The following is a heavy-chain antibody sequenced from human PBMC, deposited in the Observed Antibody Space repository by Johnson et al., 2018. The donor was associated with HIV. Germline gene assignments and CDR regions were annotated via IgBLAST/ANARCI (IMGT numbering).Heavy chain of an antibody. CDR2: INWNGGST. Sequence: EQLVESGGGVVRPGGSLRLSCAASGFTFDDYGMTWVRQAPGKGLEWVSGINWNGGSTGYGDSVKGRFTISRDNAKNSLYLQMNSLGVEDTALYYCARGWLGLDAFDIWGQGTMVTVSS. J-gene: IGHJ3*02. CDR3: ARGWLGLDAFDI. D-gene: IGHD6-19*01. CDR1: GFTFDDYG. V-gene: IGHV3-20*04.